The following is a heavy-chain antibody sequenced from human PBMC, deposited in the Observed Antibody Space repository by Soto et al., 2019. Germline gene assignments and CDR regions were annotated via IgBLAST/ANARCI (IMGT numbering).Heavy chain of an antibody. CDR2: INHSGST. Sequence: PSETLSLACAVYGGSFSGYYWGWIRQPPGKGLEWIGEINHSGSTNYNRSLKRGFTISLKTSKTQLSQKLSSLTVTRRAGSNCARGPRVLAPIHSFFDYWGQGNLVTAPS. CDR3: ARGPRVLAPIHSFFDY. CDR1: GGSFSGYY. J-gene: IGHJ4*02. V-gene: IGHV4-34*01. D-gene: IGHD6-6*01.